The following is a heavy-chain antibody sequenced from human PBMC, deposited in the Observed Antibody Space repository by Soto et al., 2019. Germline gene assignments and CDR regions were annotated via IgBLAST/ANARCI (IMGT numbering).Heavy chain of an antibody. V-gene: IGHV3-48*02. CDR1: EFAFSSDH. CDR2: ISSSSSDI. D-gene: IGHD2-15*01. CDR3: VTGWYLDY. Sequence: GGSLRLSCAASEFAFSSDHMNWVRQAPGKGLEWISYISSSSSDIYYADSVRGRFTISRDNAKKSLYLQMNSLKDEDTAVFYCVTGWYLDYWGQGILVTVSS. J-gene: IGHJ4*02.